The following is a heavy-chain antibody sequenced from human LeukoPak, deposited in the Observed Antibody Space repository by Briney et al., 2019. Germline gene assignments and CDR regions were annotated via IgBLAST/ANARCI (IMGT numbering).Heavy chain of an antibody. CDR3: ARARGWGFWSGIVD. D-gene: IGHD3-3*01. CDR2: IKQDGSEK. J-gene: IGHJ4*02. CDR1: GFTFSSYW. V-gene: IGHV3-7*01. Sequence: GGSLRLSCAASGFTFSSYWMSWVRQAPGKGLEWVANIKQDGSEKYYVDSVKGRFTISRDNAKNSLYLQMNSLRAEDTAVYYCARARGWGFWSGIVDWGQGTLVTVSS.